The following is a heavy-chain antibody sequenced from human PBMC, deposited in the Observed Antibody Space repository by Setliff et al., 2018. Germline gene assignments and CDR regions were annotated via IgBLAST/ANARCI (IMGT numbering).Heavy chain of an antibody. CDR3: ASPGRDNLDSPFDAFDI. CDR1: GVSITSGHY. Sequence: PSETLSLTCGVSGVSITSGHYWGWIRQSPGKGLEWLATIHQRGRTYYNPSPNSRVTISLDTSKNHFSLKLRSVTAEDSAVYYCASPGRDNLDSPFDAFDIWGQGTKVTVSS. J-gene: IGHJ3*02. V-gene: IGHV4-38-2*01. D-gene: IGHD3-3*01. CDR2: IHQRGRT.